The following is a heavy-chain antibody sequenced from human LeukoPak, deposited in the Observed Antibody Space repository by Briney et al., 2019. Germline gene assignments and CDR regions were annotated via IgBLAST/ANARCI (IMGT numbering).Heavy chain of an antibody. J-gene: IGHJ4*02. Sequence: GESLKISCKGSGYMLTSDWIGWVRQMPGKGLEWMGIIYPGDSDTRYSPSFQGQITISADRSISTAYLQWSSLKASDTAMYYCARHASHYDSSGYPFDYWGQGTLVTVSS. CDR2: IYPGDSDT. D-gene: IGHD3-22*01. V-gene: IGHV5-51*01. CDR1: GYMLTSDW. CDR3: ARHASHYDSSGYPFDY.